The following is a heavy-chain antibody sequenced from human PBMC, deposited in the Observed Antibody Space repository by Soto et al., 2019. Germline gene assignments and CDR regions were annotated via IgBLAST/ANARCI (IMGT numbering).Heavy chain of an antibody. CDR1: GDTFSTYT. CDR2: IIPAHDIT. V-gene: IGHV1-69*08. Sequence: QVQLVQSGAEVKRPGSSVRVSCKTSGDTFSTYTFTWVRQAPGQGLEWLGRIIPAHDITNYAQNFQGRVTITADKSTNTAYMELSSLRCEDTAIYYCARDYKRCVIDACYSPSDYWGQGTLVTVSS. J-gene: IGHJ4*02. CDR3: ARDYKRCVIDACYSPSDY. D-gene: IGHD2-15*01.